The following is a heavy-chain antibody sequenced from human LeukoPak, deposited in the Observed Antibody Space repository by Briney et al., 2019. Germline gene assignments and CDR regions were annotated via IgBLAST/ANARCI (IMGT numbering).Heavy chain of an antibody. CDR1: GGSISSSSYF. CDR3: ARRPTFGVDY. V-gene: IGHV4-39*01. CDR2: VYYSGTT. J-gene: IGHJ4*02. Sequence: SETLSLTCTVSGGSISSSSYFWGWIRQPPGKGLEWIGSVYYSGTTYYNPSPKSRVIISVDTSKNQFSLKLNSVTAADTAVYYCARRPTFGVDYWGQGTLVTVSS. D-gene: IGHD3-16*01.